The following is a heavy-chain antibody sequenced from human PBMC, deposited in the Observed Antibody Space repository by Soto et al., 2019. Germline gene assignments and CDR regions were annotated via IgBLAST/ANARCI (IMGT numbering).Heavy chain of an antibody. V-gene: IGHV3-9*01. CDR3: AKAPYTTISYYYMDV. CDR2: INWNSNNI. Sequence: EVQLVESGGGLVKPGRSLRLSCEASGFTFEDYAMHWVRKAPGKGLGGVSGINWNSNNIGYADSVKGRFTISRDNAKNSLYLQMNSLRAEDTALYYCAKAPYTTISYYYMDVWGKGTTVTVSS. D-gene: IGHD5-12*01. CDR1: GFTFEDYA. J-gene: IGHJ6*03.